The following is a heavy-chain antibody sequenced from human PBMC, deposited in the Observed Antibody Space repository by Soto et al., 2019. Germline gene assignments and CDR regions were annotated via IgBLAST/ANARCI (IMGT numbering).Heavy chain of an antibody. Sequence: QVQLQESGPGLVKPSETLSLTCSVSGGSVNNYYWNWIRQPPGKGLEWIGHMYFSGSTNYNPSLKSRVTMSVDTSTNQFSLQLRSVTSADTAVYYCARRTRSLGPFDYWGQGTLLTVSS. V-gene: IGHV4-59*02. J-gene: IGHJ4*02. CDR3: ARRTRSLGPFDY. D-gene: IGHD4-17*01. CDR2: MYFSGST. CDR1: GGSVNNYY.